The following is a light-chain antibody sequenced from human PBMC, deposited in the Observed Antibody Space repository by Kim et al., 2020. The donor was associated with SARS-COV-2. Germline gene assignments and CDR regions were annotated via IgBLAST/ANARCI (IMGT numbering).Light chain of an antibody. J-gene: IGLJ1*01. V-gene: IGLV2-8*01. Sequence: PGQPVTISCSGTSRDVGAYNYVSWYQQHPGKAPQLMIYEVHKRPSGVPHRFSGSKSGNTASLTVSGLQPEDEADYYCSSFAGSHYVFGTGTKVTVL. CDR3: SSFAGSHYV. CDR2: EVH. CDR1: SRDVGAYNY.